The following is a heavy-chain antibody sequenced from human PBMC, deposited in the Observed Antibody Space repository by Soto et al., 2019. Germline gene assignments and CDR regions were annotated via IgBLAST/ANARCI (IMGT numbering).Heavy chain of an antibody. J-gene: IGHJ4*02. CDR2: INPNSGGT. CDR1: GYTFSDYY. D-gene: IGHD1-1*01. Sequence: QVQLVQSGAEVRKPGASVKVSCKASGYTFSDYYIHWVRQAPGQGLEWMGWINPNSGGTKNAPKFQGGVTMTRHTSITTAYMELSRLRSGDTAVYYCAREPATAKPEGVDFWGQGTLVTVSS. CDR3: AREPATAKPEGVDF. V-gene: IGHV1-2*02.